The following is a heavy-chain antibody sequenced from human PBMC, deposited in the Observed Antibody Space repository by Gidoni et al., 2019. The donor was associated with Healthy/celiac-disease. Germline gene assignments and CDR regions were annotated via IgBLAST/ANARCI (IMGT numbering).Heavy chain of an antibody. V-gene: IGHV3-30*04. D-gene: IGHD1-26*01. CDR3: ARGLVVATQNWFDP. CDR1: GFTFSSYA. Sequence: QVQLVESGGGVVQPGRSLRLSCAASGFTFSSYAMHWVRQAPGKGLELVAVISYDGSNKYYAASVKGRFTISRANSKNTLYLQMNSLRAEDTAVYYCARGLVVATQNWFDPWGQGTLVTVSS. J-gene: IGHJ5*02. CDR2: ISYDGSNK.